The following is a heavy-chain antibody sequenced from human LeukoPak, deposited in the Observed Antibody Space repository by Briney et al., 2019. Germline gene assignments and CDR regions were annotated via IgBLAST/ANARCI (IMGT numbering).Heavy chain of an antibody. V-gene: IGHV4-59*02. CDR2: LYFCGST. Sequence: PSETLSLTCTVSGGSVNSHYWNWIRQPPGKGLEWIGYLYFCGSTGYNPSLKSRVSISVETSKNQFSLRLSSVTAADTAVYYCARPYDSSGYYIRGAFDIWGQGAMVTVS. CDR3: ARPYDSSGYYIRGAFDI. D-gene: IGHD3-22*01. J-gene: IGHJ3*02. CDR1: GGSVNSHY.